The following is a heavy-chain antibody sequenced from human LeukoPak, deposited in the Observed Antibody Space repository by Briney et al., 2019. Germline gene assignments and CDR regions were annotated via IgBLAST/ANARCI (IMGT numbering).Heavy chain of an antibody. D-gene: IGHD3-22*01. Sequence: PGGSLRLSCAGAGFTFSNYGMSWVRQAPGKGLEWVSVISRSGTETYHADSVRGRFTISRDNAKNTLYLQMNSLRAEDTAVYYCARGAHTYYYDSSVSQIDYWGQGTLVTVSS. CDR3: ARGAHTYYYDSSVSQIDY. CDR2: ISRSGTET. CDR1: GFTFSNYG. J-gene: IGHJ4*02. V-gene: IGHV3-23*01.